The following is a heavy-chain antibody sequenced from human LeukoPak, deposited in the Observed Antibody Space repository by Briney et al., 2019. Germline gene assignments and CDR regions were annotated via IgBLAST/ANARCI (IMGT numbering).Heavy chain of an antibody. J-gene: IGHJ6*02. CDR3: AREPSYYYYGMDV. Sequence: SETLSLTCTVSGRSISSGSYYWSWIRQPAGKGLEWIGRIYTSGSTNYNPSLKSRVTISVDTSKNQFSLKLSSVTAADTAVYYCAREPSYYYYGMDVWGQGTTVTVSS. CDR1: GRSISSGSYY. V-gene: IGHV4-61*02. CDR2: IYTSGST.